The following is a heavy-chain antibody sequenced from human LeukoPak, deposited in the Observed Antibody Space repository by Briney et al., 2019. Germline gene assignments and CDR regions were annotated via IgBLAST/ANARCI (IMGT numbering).Heavy chain of an antibody. D-gene: IGHD3-10*01. CDR1: GYTFTAYY. Sequence: ASVKVSCKASGYTFTAYYMHWVRQAPGQGLEWMGWINPNSGGTNYAQKFQGRVTMTRDTSISTAYMEASRLRSDDTAVYYCARVMDYYGSGYDASDIWGQGTMVTVSS. CDR2: INPNSGGT. V-gene: IGHV1-2*02. J-gene: IGHJ3*02. CDR3: ARVMDYYGSGYDASDI.